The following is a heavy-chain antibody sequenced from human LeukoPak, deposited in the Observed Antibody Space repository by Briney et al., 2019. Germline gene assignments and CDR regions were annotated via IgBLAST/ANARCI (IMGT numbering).Heavy chain of an antibody. D-gene: IGHD3-9*01. J-gene: IGHJ4*02. V-gene: IGHV3-23*01. Sequence: GGSLRLSCAASGFTFSSYAMIWVRQAPGKGLEWVSGISDSGDTTYYADSVKGRFTISRDNSKNTLYLQMNNLRAEDMAVYYCAKPYYDMLTGKGPSDFWGRGTLVTVSS. CDR3: AKPYYDMLTGKGPSDF. CDR2: ISDSGDTT. CDR1: GFTFSSYA.